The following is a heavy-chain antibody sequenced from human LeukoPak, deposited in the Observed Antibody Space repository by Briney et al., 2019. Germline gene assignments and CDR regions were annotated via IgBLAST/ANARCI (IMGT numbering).Heavy chain of an antibody. CDR1: GFSFSNSD. J-gene: IGHJ4*02. V-gene: IGHV3-13*01. Sequence: PGGSLRLSCAASGFSFSNSDMHWVRQATGKALEWVSTISVTGDAYYTGSVKGRFTISREDGKNSLFLQMNSRRAGDTAVYYCTRVRAYCSDCSFDHWGRGTLVTVSS. CDR3: TRVRAYCSDCSFDH. CDR2: ISVTGDA. D-gene: IGHD2-15*01.